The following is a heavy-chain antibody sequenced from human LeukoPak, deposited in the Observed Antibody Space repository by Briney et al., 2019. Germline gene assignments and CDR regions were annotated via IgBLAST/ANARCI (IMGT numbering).Heavy chain of an antibody. V-gene: IGHV3-11*01. J-gene: IGHJ4*02. CDR2: ISSSGSTI. Sequence: GGSLRLSCAASGFTFSDYYMSWVRQAPGKGLEWVSYISSSGSTIYYADSVKGRFTISRDNAQNSLYLQMNSLRAEDTAVYYCASPYGSGNEGLWGQGTLVTVSS. CDR1: GFTFSDYY. D-gene: IGHD3-10*01. CDR3: ASPYGSGNEGL.